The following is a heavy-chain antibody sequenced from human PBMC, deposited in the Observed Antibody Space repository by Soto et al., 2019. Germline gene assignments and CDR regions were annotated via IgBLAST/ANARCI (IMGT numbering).Heavy chain of an antibody. Sequence: EVQLLESGGGLVQPGGSLRLSCVASGFTFSSCAMIWFRQAPGEGLEWVSATSGTGARTHYADSVKGRFTISRDNSKNTLYLQMHSLIAEDTAIYYCAKVGDKGDRYYYYYYYMDVWGKGTTVTVSS. CDR3: AKVGDKGDRYYYYYYYMDV. CDR1: GFTFSSCA. CDR2: TSGTGART. D-gene: IGHD2-21*01. V-gene: IGHV3-23*01. J-gene: IGHJ6*03.